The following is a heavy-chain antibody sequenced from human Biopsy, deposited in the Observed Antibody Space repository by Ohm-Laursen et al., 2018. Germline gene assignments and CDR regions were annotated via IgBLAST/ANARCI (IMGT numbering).Heavy chain of an antibody. Sequence: SLRLSCTASGFTFKNDNMHWVRQAPGKGLEWVALISYDETKKYYADSVRGRFTISRDNSKNTLYLQMNSLRAEDTAVYYCSKEDYSFDDTDDYNWCAPWGQGTLVTVSS. CDR2: ISYDETKK. V-gene: IGHV3-30*18. J-gene: IGHJ5*02. CDR1: GFTFKNDN. CDR3: SKEDYSFDDTDDYNWCAP. D-gene: IGHD3-10*01.